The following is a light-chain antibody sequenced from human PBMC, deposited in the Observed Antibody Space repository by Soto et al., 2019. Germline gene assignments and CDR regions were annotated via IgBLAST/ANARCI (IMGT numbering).Light chain of an antibody. CDR3: LQAKSFPLT. J-gene: IGKJ1*01. CDR1: QGINNW. CDR2: TTS. V-gene: IGKV1-12*01. Sequence: DIQMTQSPSSVSASVGDRVTITCRASQGINNWLAWYQQKPGKAPRLLIYTTSILQSGVPSRFSGSGSGTVFTLTISDLQPEDFATYYCLQAKSFPLTCGQGTKVEIK.